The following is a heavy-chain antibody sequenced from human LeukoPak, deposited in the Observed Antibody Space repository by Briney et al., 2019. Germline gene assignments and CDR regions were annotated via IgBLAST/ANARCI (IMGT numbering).Heavy chain of an antibody. CDR2: IIPIFGTA. D-gene: IGHD1-14*01. J-gene: IGHJ4*02. Sequence: SVKVSCKASGGTFSSYAISWVRQAPGQGLEWMGGIIPIFGTANYAQKFQGRVTITADESTSTAYMELSSLRSEDTAVYYCAREGTRTSTLDYWGQGTLVTVSS. V-gene: IGHV1-69*01. CDR1: GGTFSSYA. CDR3: AREGTRTSTLDY.